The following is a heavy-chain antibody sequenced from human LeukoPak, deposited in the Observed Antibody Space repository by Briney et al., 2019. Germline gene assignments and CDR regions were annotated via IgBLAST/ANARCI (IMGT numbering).Heavy chain of an antibody. J-gene: IGHJ5*02. V-gene: IGHV3-30-3*01. CDR3: ARDRRITMIVVVRQDSNWFDP. CDR1: GFTFSSYA. D-gene: IGHD3-22*01. Sequence: GGSLRLSCAASGFTFSSYAMHWVRQAPGKGLEWVAVISYDGSNKYYADSVKGRFTISRDNSKNTLYPQMNSLRAEDTAVYYCARDRRITMIVVVRQDSNWFDPWGQGTLVTVSS. CDR2: ISYDGSNK.